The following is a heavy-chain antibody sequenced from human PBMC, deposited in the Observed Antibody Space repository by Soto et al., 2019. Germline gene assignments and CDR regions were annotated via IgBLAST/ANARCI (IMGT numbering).Heavy chain of an antibody. D-gene: IGHD1-20*01. CDR2: INHSGST. Sequence: PXETLSLACAVYGWSFSGYYWSWIRQPPGKGLDWIGEINHSGSTNYNPSLKSRVTISVDTSKNQFSLKLSSVTAADTAVYYCATNPKITGTTSYNYYYYGMDVWGQGTTVTVSS. J-gene: IGHJ6*02. CDR1: GWSFSGYY. V-gene: IGHV4-34*01. CDR3: ATNPKITGTTSYNYYYYGMDV.